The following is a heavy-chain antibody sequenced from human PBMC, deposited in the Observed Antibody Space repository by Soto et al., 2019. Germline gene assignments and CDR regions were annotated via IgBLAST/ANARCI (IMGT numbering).Heavy chain of an antibody. CDR2: FIPIFGTP. J-gene: IGHJ6*02. D-gene: IGHD3-22*01. Sequence: HVQLVQSGSEMKKPGSSVRVSCKASGDSFRRYSLSWVRQAPGQGLEWIGGFIPIFGTPKYAQKFQGRLTISADESTSTVSMDLTSLRSEDTAVYYCAWARGVVDNYYYYGMDVWGQGTTVTVSS. CDR1: GDSFRRYS. CDR3: AWARGVVDNYYYYGMDV. V-gene: IGHV1-69*01.